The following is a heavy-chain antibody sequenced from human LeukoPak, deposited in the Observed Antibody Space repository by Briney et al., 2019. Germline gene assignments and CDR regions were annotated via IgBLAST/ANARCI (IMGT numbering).Heavy chain of an antibody. Sequence: GGSLRLSCAASGFTFSSYAMSWVRQAPGKGLEWVSAISGSGGSTYYADSVKGRFTISRDNSKNTLYLQMNSLRAEDTAVYYCAKEAPSYDFWSGYYGTYYFDYWGQGTLVTVSS. CDR3: AKEAPSYDFWSGYYGTYYFDY. V-gene: IGHV3-23*01. D-gene: IGHD3-3*01. J-gene: IGHJ4*02. CDR1: GFTFSSYA. CDR2: ISGSGGST.